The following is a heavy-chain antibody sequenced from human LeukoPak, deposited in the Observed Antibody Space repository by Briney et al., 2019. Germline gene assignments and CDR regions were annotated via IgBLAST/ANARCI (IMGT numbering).Heavy chain of an antibody. D-gene: IGHD3-22*01. V-gene: IGHV1-18*01. Sequence: GASVKVSCKASGYTFTSYGISWVRQAPGQGLEWMGWISAYNGNTNYAQKLQGRVTMTTDTFTSTAYMELRSLRSDDTAVYYCARDQPFTMIVVNGAFDIWGQGTMVTVSS. CDR2: ISAYNGNT. CDR3: ARDQPFTMIVVNGAFDI. J-gene: IGHJ3*02. CDR1: GYTFTSYG.